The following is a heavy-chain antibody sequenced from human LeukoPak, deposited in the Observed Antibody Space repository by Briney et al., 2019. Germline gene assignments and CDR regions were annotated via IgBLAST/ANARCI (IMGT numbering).Heavy chain of an antibody. CDR3: ASRGSYGGYYFDY. V-gene: IGHV4-34*01. Sequence: SETLSLTCAVYGGSFSGYYWSWIRQPPGKGLEWIGEINHSGSTNYNPSLKSRVTISVDTSKNQFSLKLSSVTAADTAVYYCASRGSYGGYYFDYWGQGTLVTVSS. CDR2: INHSGST. D-gene: IGHD3-16*01. J-gene: IGHJ4*02. CDR1: GGSFSGYY.